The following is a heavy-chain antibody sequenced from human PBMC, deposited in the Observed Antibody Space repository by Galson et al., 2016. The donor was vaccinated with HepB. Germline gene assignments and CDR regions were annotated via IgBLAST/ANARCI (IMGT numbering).Heavy chain of an antibody. V-gene: IGHV3-15*07. CDR2: IKSKSAGGTT. CDR3: ATNDVLRSLAWLFGLDV. J-gene: IGHJ6*02. CDR1: GFIFESAW. Sequence: SLRLSCAGSGFIFESAWMNWVRQAPGKGLEWVGRIKSKSAGGTTYYAAPVKGRFTISRDDSKDTVDLQMNSLRIEDTAVYYCATNDVLRSLAWLFGLDVWGQVTTVTVSS. D-gene: IGHD1-1*01.